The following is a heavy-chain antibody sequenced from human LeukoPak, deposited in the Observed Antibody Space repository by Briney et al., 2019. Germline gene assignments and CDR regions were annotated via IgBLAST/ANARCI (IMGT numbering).Heavy chain of an antibody. Sequence: GASVKVSCKASGYTFTGYYMHWVRQAPGQGLEWMGWINPNSGGTNYAQKFQGRVTMTRDTSISTAYMELSRLRSDDTAVYYCARDRSRGGSDTHWYYWGQGTLVTVSS. D-gene: IGHD2-8*02. CDR3: ARDRSRGGSDTHWYY. V-gene: IGHV1-2*02. CDR2: INPNSGGT. J-gene: IGHJ4*02. CDR1: GYTFTGYY.